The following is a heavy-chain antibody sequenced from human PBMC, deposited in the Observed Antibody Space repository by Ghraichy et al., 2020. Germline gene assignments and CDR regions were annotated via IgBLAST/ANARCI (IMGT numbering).Heavy chain of an antibody. CDR3: ARDDWNYPRDNWFDP. CDR1: GGSISSYY. CDR2: IYTSGST. J-gene: IGHJ5*02. Sequence: SETLSLTCTVSGGSISSYYWSWIRQPAGKGLEWIGRIYTSGSTNYNPSLKSRVTMSVDTSKNQFSLKLSPVTAADTAVYYCARDDWNYPRDNWFDPWGQGTLVTVSS. V-gene: IGHV4-4*07. D-gene: IGHD1-7*01.